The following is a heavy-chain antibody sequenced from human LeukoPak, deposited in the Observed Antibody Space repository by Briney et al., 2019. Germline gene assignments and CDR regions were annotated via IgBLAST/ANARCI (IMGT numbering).Heavy chain of an antibody. V-gene: IGHV3-30-3*01. Sequence: GGSLRLSCAASGFTFSSNAMHWVRQAPGKGLEWVAVISYDGSNKYYADSVKGRFTISRDNSKNTLYLQMNSLRAEDTAVYYCARDPQGSYYYMDVWGKGTTVTVSS. J-gene: IGHJ6*03. CDR1: GFTFSSNA. CDR2: ISYDGSNK. CDR3: ARDPQGSYYYMDV.